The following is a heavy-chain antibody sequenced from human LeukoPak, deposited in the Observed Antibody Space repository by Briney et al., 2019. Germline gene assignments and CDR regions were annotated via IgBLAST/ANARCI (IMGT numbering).Heavy chain of an antibody. CDR2: IYNSGST. CDR1: GGSINGYY. Sequence: PSETLSLTCTVSGGSINGYYWSWIRQPPGRGLQWIGHIYNSGSTSYNPSLKSRVTISADTSKKQISLKLSSMTAADTAVYYCARGYCSGGSCYHPYYYYYYMDVWGKGTTVTVSS. D-gene: IGHD2-15*01. CDR3: ARGYCSGGSCYHPYYYYYYMDV. V-gene: IGHV4-4*09. J-gene: IGHJ6*03.